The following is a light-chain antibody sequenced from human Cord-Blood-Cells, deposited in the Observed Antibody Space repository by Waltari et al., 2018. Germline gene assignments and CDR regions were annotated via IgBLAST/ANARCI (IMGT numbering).Light chain of an antibody. CDR1: QSVSSSY. V-gene: IGKV3-20*01. Sequence: LSPGERATLSCRASQSVSSSYLAWYQQKPGQAPRLLIYGASSRATGIPDRFSDSGSGTDFTLTISRLEPEDFAVYYCQQYGSSPYSFGQGTKLEIK. CDR3: QQYGSSPYS. CDR2: GAS. J-gene: IGKJ2*03.